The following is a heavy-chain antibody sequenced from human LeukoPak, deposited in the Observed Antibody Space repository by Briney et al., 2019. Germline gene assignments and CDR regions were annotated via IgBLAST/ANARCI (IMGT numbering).Heavy chain of an antibody. CDR1: GFTFSSYA. CDR2: ISYDGTNK. J-gene: IGHJ4*02. V-gene: IGHV3-30*04. Sequence: GGSLRLSCAASGFTFSSYAMHWVRQAPGKGLEWVAVISYDGTNKYYADSVKGRFTISRDSSKNTLYLQMNSLRAEDTAVYYCARAYSSGWYGDFDYWGQGTLVTVSS. CDR3: ARAYSSGWYGDFDY. D-gene: IGHD6-19*01.